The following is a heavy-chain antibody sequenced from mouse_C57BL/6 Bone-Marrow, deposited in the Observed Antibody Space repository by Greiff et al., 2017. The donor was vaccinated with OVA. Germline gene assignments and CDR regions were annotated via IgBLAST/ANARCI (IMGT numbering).Heavy chain of an antibody. Sequence: QVQLQQSGPELVKPGASVKISCKASGYAFSSSWMNWVKQRPGKGLEWIGRIYPGDGDTNYNGKFKGKATLTADKSSSTAYMQLSSLTSEDSAVYFCAREGGFLAYWGQGTLVTVSA. CDR3: AREGGFLAY. V-gene: IGHV1-82*01. J-gene: IGHJ3*01. CDR2: IYPGDGDT. CDR1: GYAFSSSW.